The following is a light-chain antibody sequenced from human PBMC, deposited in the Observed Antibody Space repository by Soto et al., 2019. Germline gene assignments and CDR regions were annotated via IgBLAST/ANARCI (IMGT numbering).Light chain of an antibody. CDR1: QTISSW. Sequence: DIQMTQSPSTLSGSVLDRVTITCRASQTISSWLAWYQQKPGKAPKLLIYDASNLETGVSSRFSGSGSGTDFTFTISSLQPEDIATYFCQQYENLPRFIFGPGTKVDIK. CDR3: QQYENLPRFI. J-gene: IGKJ3*01. V-gene: IGKV1-33*01. CDR2: DAS.